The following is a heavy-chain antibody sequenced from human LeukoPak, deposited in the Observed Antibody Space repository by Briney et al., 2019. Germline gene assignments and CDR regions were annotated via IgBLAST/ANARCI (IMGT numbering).Heavy chain of an antibody. J-gene: IGHJ6*03. CDR1: GFTFDRFT. Sequence: PGGSLRLSCAASGFTFDRFTIHWVRQTPGKGLEWVSLINRRGHTFYADSVKGRFTISRDNANNLLFLQMSSLRAEDTAVYFCAGLRRAYYYYMDVWGKGTTVTVSS. D-gene: IGHD3/OR15-3a*01. CDR3: AGLRRAYYYYMDV. CDR2: INRRGHT. V-gene: IGHV3-43*01.